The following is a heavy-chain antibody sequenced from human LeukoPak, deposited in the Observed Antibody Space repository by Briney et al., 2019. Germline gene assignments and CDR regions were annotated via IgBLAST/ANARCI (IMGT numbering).Heavy chain of an antibody. CDR1: GFTFSSYS. J-gene: IGHJ4*02. D-gene: IGHD3-9*01. Sequence: GGSLRLSCAASGFTFSSYSMNWVRQAPGKGLEWVSSISSSSSYIYYADSVKGRFTISRDNAKNSLYLQMNSLRAEDTAVYYCAREARPNYDILTGLITGEYYFDYWGQGTLVTVSS. V-gene: IGHV3-21*01. CDR3: AREARPNYDILTGLITGEYYFDY. CDR2: ISSSSSYI.